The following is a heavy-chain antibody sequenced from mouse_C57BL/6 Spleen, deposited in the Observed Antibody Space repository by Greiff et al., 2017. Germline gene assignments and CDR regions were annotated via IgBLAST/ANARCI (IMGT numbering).Heavy chain of an antibody. CDR1: GYAFSSSW. J-gene: IGHJ3*01. V-gene: IGHV1-82*01. Sequence: VQLQQSGPELVKPGASVKISCTASGYAFSSSWMNWVKQRPGKGLEWIGRIYPGDGDTNYNGKFKGKATLTADKSSSTAYMQLSSLTSEDSAVYFCAREGTAQALVAYGGKETLDTVSA. CDR2: IYPGDGDT. D-gene: IGHD3-2*02. CDR3: AREGTAQALVAY.